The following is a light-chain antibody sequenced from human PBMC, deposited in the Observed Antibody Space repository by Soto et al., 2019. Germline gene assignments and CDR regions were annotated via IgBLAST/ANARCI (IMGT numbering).Light chain of an antibody. CDR2: DAY. Sequence: EIIMTQSPATLSVSPGEIVTLSCRASQGVGSTLAWYRQQPGQAPRLLIYDAYIRASGVPARFSGSGSGTEFPLTISGLQSEDFAVYFCQHYKTWPLAFGGGTKVEIK. CDR1: QGVGST. CDR3: QHYKTWPLA. J-gene: IGKJ4*01. V-gene: IGKV3-15*01.